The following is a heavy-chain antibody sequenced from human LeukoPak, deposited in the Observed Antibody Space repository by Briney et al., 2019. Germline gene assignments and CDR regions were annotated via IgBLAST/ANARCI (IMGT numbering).Heavy chain of an antibody. V-gene: IGHV1-69*04. Sequence: ASVKVSCKASGYTFTSYGISWVRQAPGQGLEWMGRIIPILGIANYAQKFQGRVTITADKSTSTAYMELSSLRSEDTAVYYCASPYDFWSGSEFKDAFDIWGQGTMVTVSS. CDR2: IIPILGIA. D-gene: IGHD3-3*01. J-gene: IGHJ3*02. CDR1: GYTFTSYG. CDR3: ASPYDFWSGSEFKDAFDI.